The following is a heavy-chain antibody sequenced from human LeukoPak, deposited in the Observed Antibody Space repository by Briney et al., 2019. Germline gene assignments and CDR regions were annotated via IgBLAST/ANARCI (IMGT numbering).Heavy chain of an antibody. CDR2: IYHSGST. CDR1: GGSISSSNW. J-gene: IGHJ4*02. CDR3: ASGSGSYYPFDY. D-gene: IGHD1-26*01. Sequence: SETLSLTCAVSGGSISSSNWWSWVRQSPGRGLEWIGQIYHSGSTNYNPSLKSRVTISVDKSKNQFSLKLTSVTAADTAVYYCASGSGSYYPFDYWGQGILVTVSS. V-gene: IGHV4-4*02.